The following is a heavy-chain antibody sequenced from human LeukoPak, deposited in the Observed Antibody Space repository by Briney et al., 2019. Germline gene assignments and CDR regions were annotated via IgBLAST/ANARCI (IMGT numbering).Heavy chain of an antibody. J-gene: IGHJ3*02. CDR2: INPNSGGT. CDR1: GYTFTGYY. CDR3: ARGGADTAMADNDAFDI. D-gene: IGHD5-18*01. V-gene: IGHV1-2*02. Sequence: ASVKVSCKASGYTFTGYYMHWVRQAPGQGLEWMGWINPNSGGTNYAQKFQGRVTMTRDTSISTAYMELSRLRSDDTAVYYCARGGADTAMADNDAFDIWGQGTMVTVSS.